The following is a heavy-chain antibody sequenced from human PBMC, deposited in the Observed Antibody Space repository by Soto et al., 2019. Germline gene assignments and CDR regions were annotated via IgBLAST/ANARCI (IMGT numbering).Heavy chain of an antibody. V-gene: IGHV3-23*01. J-gene: IGHJ5*02. CDR2: ISETGGST. CDR3: AKDARPSS. Sequence: GGSLRLSCAASGFAFSSYAMSWVRQAPGKGLEWVSTISETGGSTYYTDSVKGRFTISRDTSKNTLYLQMNSLRAEDTALYYCAKDARPSSWGQGTLVTVSS. CDR1: GFAFSSYA.